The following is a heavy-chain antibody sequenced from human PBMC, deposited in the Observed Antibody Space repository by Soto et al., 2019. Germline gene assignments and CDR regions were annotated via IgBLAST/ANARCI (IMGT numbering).Heavy chain of an antibody. V-gene: IGHV3-23*01. J-gene: IGHJ4*02. CDR2: ISGSGSTT. CDR3: AKYAARSPFDY. D-gene: IGHD6-6*01. Sequence: GGSLRLSCAASGFPFSSYSMNWVRQAPGKGLEWVSAISGSGSTTYYADSVKGRFTISRDNSKNTLYLQMNSLRAEDTAVYYCAKYAARSPFDYWGQGTLVTVSS. CDR1: GFPFSSYS.